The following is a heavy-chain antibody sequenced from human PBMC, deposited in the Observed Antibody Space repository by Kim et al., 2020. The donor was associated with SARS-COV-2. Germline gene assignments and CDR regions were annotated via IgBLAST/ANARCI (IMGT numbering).Heavy chain of an antibody. CDR2: IYPGDSDT. V-gene: IGHV5-51*01. CDR1: GYSFTSYW. CDR3: ARQHSSSWYGVYYYYGMDV. Sequence: GESLKISCKGSGYSFTSYWIGWVRQMPGKGLEWMGIIYPGDSDTRYSPSFQGQVTISADKSISTAYLQWSSLKASDTAMYYCARQHSSSWYGVYYYYGMDVWGQGTTVTVSS. D-gene: IGHD6-13*01. J-gene: IGHJ6*02.